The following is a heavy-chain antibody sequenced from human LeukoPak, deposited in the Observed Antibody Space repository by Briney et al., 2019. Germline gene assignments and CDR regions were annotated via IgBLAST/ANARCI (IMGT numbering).Heavy chain of an antibody. CDR2: IYYSGST. CDR1: GGSISSYY. D-gene: IGHD2-2*01. Sequence: SETLSLTCTVSGGSISSYYWSWIRQPPGKGLEWIGYIYYSGSTNYNPSLKGRVTISVDTSKNQFSLKLSSVTAADTAVYYCAREAMPYYFDYWGQGTLVTVSS. CDR3: AREAMPYYFDY. J-gene: IGHJ4*02. V-gene: IGHV4-59*01.